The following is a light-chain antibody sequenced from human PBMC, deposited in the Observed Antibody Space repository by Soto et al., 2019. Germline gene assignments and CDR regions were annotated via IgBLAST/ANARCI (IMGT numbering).Light chain of an antibody. CDR3: SAYTHSNTVI. V-gene: IGLV2-14*03. CDR1: SSDVAAYNF. J-gene: IGLJ2*01. Sequence: QSALTQPASVSGSPGQSITISCTGTSSDVAAYNFVSWYQQHPGEVPKLMIYEVIKRPSGISDRFSGSKSGNTASLTISGLQAEDEADCYCSAYTHSNTVIFGGGTKVTVL. CDR2: EVI.